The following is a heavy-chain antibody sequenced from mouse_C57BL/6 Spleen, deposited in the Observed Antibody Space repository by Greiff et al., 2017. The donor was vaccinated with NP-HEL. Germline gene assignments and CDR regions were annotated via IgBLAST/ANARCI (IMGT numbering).Heavy chain of an antibody. CDR1: GYTFTDYY. V-gene: IGHV1-19*01. CDR2: INPYNGGT. CDR3: ARYPYYGSSYFWFAY. J-gene: IGHJ3*01. D-gene: IGHD1-1*01. Sequence: VQLQQSGPVLVKPGASVKMSCKASGYTFTDYYMNWVKQSHGKSLEWIGVINPYNGGTSYNQKFKGKATLTVDKSSSTAYMELNSLTSEDSAVYYCARYPYYGSSYFWFAYWGQGTLVTVSA.